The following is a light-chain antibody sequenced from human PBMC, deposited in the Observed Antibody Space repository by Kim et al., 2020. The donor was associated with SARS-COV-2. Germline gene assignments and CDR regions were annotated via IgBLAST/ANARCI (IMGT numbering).Light chain of an antibody. V-gene: IGKV1-39*01. CDR1: QSISSY. CDR2: AAS. J-gene: IGKJ4*01. CDR3: QQSYSTPLT. Sequence: DIQMTQSLSSLSASVGDRVTITCRASQSISSYLNWYQEKPGKAPKLLIYAASSLQSGVPSRFSGSGSGTDFTLTISSLQPEDFATYYCQQSYSTPLTFGGGTKLEI.